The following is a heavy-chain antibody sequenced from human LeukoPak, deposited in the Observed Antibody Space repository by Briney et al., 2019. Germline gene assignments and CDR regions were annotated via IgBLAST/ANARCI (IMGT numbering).Heavy chain of an antibody. V-gene: IGHV4-38-2*02. Sequence: PSETLSLTCTVSGYSISSGYYWGWIRQPPGKGLEWIGSIYHSGSTYYNPSLKSRVTISVDTSKNQFSLKLSSVTAADTAVYYCVYDSSGLGAFDIWGQGTMVTVSS. CDR2: IYHSGST. J-gene: IGHJ3*02. CDR3: VYDSSGLGAFDI. CDR1: GYSISSGYY. D-gene: IGHD3-22*01.